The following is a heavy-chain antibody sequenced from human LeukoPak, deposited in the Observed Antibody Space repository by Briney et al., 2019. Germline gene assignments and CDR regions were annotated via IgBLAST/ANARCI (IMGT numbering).Heavy chain of an antibody. J-gene: IGHJ6*03. CDR2: INHSGST. CDR1: GGSFSGYY. CDR3: ARESRVAEVATISSYMDV. D-gene: IGHD5-12*01. V-gene: IGHV4-34*01. Sequence: PSETLSLTCAVYGGSFSGYYWSWIRQPPGKGLEWIGEINHSGSTNYNPSLKSRVTISVDTSKNQFSLKMSSVTAADTAVYYCARESRVAEVATISSYMDVWGKGTTVTVSS.